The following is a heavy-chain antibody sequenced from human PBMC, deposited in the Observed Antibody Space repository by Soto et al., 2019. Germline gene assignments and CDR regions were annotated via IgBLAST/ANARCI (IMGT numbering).Heavy chain of an antibody. D-gene: IGHD6-13*01. CDR3: ASSDSSSWYGGMDV. J-gene: IGHJ6*02. V-gene: IGHV1-69*13. CDR2: IIPIIGTT. Sequence: SVKVSCKASGGTFSSYAISWVRQAPGQGLEWMGGIIPIIGTTNYARKFQGRVTMTADASTSTAYMELSRLRSDDTAVYYCASSDSSSWYGGMDVWGQGTTVTV. CDR1: GGTFSSYA.